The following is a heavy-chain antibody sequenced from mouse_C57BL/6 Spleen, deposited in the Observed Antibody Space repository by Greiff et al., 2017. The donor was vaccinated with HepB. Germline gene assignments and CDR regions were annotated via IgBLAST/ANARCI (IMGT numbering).Heavy chain of an antibody. Sequence: VQLQQSGPELVKPGASVKISCKASGYAFSSSWMNWVKQRPGKGLEWIGRIYPGDGDTNYNGKFKGKATLTADKSSSTAYMQLSSLTSEDSAVYFCARTGNYDGYSWYFDVWGTGTTVTVSS. CDR1: GYAFSSSW. CDR3: ARTGNYDGYSWYFDV. V-gene: IGHV1-82*01. J-gene: IGHJ1*03. CDR2: IYPGDGDT. D-gene: IGHD2-3*01.